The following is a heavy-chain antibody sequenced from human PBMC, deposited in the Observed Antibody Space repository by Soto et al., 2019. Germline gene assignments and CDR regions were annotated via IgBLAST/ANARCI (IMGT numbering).Heavy chain of an antibody. V-gene: IGHV3-74*01. J-gene: IGHJ6*02. CDR2: INSDGGST. Sequence: GGSLRLSCAASGFTFSSYWMHWVRQAPGKGLVWVSRINSDGGSTSYADSVKGRFTISRDNTKNTLYLQMNSLRAEDTAVYYCARDMPAGSVYYYGMDVWGQGTTVTVSS. CDR1: GFTFSSYW. D-gene: IGHD6-13*01. CDR3: ARDMPAGSVYYYGMDV.